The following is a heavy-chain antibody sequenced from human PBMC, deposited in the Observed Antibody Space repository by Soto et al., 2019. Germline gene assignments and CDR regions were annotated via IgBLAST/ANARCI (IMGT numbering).Heavy chain of an antibody. D-gene: IGHD3-10*01. CDR3: ARGDYGSGSYNYYYYGMDV. J-gene: IGHJ6*02. CDR2: IYHSGST. CDR1: GGSISSSNW. V-gene: IGHV4-4*02. Sequence: SETLSLTCAVSGGSISSSNWWSWVRQPPGKGLEWIGEIYHSGSTNYNPSLKSRVTISVDKSKNQFSLKLSSVTAADTAVYYCARGDYGSGSYNYYYYGMDVWGHGTTVTVSS.